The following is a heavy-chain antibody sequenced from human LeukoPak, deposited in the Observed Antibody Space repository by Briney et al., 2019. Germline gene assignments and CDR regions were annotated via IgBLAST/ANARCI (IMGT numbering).Heavy chain of an antibody. CDR1: GYSISSGYY. J-gene: IGHJ4*02. CDR3: AREPDTAMVPPFFDY. V-gene: IGHV4-38-2*02. D-gene: IGHD5-18*01. Sequence: SETLSLTCAVSGYSISSGYYWGWIRQPPGKGLEWIGSIYHSGSTYYNPSLKSRVTISVDTSKKQFSLKLSSVTAADTAVYYCAREPDTAMVPPFFDYWGQGTLVTVSS. CDR2: IYHSGST.